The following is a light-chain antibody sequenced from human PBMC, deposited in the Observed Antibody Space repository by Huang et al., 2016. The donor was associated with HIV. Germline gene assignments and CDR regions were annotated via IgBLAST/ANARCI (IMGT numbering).Light chain of an antibody. CDR3: QQYYTYPWT. Sequence: DIQMTQSPSTLSASVGDRVTIACRASQSIGSWLAWYPQKPGTAPRLLIYEASTLETGVPSRLSGSGSGTECTLTISSLQPDDFATYYCQQYYTYPWTFGQGTKVEIK. V-gene: IGKV1-5*03. CDR2: EAS. J-gene: IGKJ1*01. CDR1: QSIGSW.